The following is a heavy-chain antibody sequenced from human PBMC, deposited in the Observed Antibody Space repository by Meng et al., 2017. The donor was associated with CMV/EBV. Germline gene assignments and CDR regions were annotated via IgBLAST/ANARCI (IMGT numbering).Heavy chain of an antibody. CDR1: GFTFSSYG. D-gene: IGHD3-3*01. CDR2: IRSKAYGGPT. V-gene: IGHV3-49*04. J-gene: IGHJ3*02. Sequence: GGSLRLSCAASGFTFSSYGMHWVRQAPGKGLEWVGFIRSKAYGGPTEYAASVKGRFSISRDDSKSIAYLQMNSLKTEDTAVYYCTRGYDFWSGYFSDHAFDIWGQGTMVTVSS. CDR3: TRGYDFWSGYFSDHAFDI.